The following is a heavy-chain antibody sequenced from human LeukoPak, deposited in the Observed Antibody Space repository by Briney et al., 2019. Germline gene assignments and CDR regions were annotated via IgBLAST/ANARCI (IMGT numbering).Heavy chain of an antibody. J-gene: IGHJ4*02. Sequence: GRSLRLSCAASGFTFSSYGLHWVRQAPGKGLEWVAVISYDGSSKYYVGSVKGRLTISRDNSKNTLYLQMNSLRAEDTAVYYCAKDRAGSIATYADFWGQGTLVTVSS. CDR2: ISYDGSSK. D-gene: IGHD6-19*01. CDR1: GFTFSSYG. V-gene: IGHV3-30*18. CDR3: AKDRAGSIATYADF.